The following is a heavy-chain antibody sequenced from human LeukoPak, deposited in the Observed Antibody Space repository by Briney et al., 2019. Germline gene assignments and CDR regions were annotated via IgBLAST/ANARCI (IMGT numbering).Heavy chain of an antibody. CDR1: GGSISSGGYY. V-gene: IGHV4-31*03. CDR3: ARVVGVTMVRGVITRYYYYYYMDV. Sequence: SETLSLTCTVSGGSISSGGYYWSWVRQPPGKGLEWIGYIYYSGSTYYNPSLKSRVTISVDTSKNQFSLKLSSVTAADTAVYYCARVVGVTMVRGVITRYYYYYYMDVWGKGTTVTVSS. D-gene: IGHD3-10*01. CDR2: IYYSGST. J-gene: IGHJ6*03.